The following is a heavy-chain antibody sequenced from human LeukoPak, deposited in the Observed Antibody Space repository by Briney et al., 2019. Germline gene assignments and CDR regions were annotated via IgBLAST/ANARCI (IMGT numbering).Heavy chain of an antibody. CDR1: GFTFSSYW. CDR3: AQIAAAGSGPDY. J-gene: IGHJ4*02. Sequence: GGSLRLSCAASGFTFSSYWMSWVRQAPGKGLEWVANIKQDGSEKYYVDSVKGRFTIPRDNAKNSLYLQMSNLRAEDTAVYYCAQIAAAGSGPDYWGQGTLVTVSS. V-gene: IGHV3-7*03. D-gene: IGHD6-13*01. CDR2: IKQDGSEK.